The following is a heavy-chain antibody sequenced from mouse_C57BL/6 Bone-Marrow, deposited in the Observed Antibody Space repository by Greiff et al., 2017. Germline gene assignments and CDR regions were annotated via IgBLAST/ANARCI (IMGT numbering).Heavy chain of an antibody. V-gene: IGHV14-4*01. Sequence: VHVKQSGAELVRPGASVKLSCTASGFNIKDDYMHWVKQRPEQGLEWIGWIDPENGDTEYASKFQGKATISADTSSNTAYLQLSSLTSEDTAVYYCTRIYYGSRYFDVWGTGTTVTVSS. CDR2: IDPENGDT. CDR1: GFNIKDDY. D-gene: IGHD1-1*01. J-gene: IGHJ1*03. CDR3: TRIYYGSRYFDV.